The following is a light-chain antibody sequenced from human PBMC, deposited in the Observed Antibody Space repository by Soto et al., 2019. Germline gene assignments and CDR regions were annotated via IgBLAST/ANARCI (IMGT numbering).Light chain of an antibody. CDR2: DAS. CDR3: QQRGKWPIT. CDR1: QSVSSY. V-gene: IGKV3-11*01. J-gene: IGKJ5*01. Sequence: EIVLTQSPATLSLSPGEGTTLSCRASQSVSSYLAWYQQKPGQAPRLLIYDASNRATGIPARFSASGSGTDFTLTISSLEPEDFAVYYCQQRGKWPITFGQGTQLEIK.